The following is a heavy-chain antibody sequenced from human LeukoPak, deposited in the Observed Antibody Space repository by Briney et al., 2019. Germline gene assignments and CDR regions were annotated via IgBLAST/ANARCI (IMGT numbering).Heavy chain of an antibody. Sequence: ASVKVSCKASGGTFSSYAISWVRQAPGQGLEWMGGIIPIFGTANYAQKFQGRVTITADESTSTAYMELSSLRSEDTAVYYCARGATMVRGVFSYYYYMDVWGKGTTVTVSS. CDR2: IIPIFGTA. CDR1: GGTFSSYA. V-gene: IGHV1-69*13. D-gene: IGHD3-10*01. J-gene: IGHJ6*03. CDR3: ARGATMVRGVFSYYYYMDV.